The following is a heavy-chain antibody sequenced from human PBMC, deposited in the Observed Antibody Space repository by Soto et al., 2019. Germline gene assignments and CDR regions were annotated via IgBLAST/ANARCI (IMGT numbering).Heavy chain of an antibody. CDR2: IYYSGIT. Sequence: SETLSLTCTVSGGSISSSSYYWGWIRQPPGKGLEWIGSIYYSGITYYNPSLKSRVTISVDTSKNQFSVKLSSVTAADTAVYYCARQYRLFDPWGQGTLVTVSS. D-gene: IGHD2-2*01. CDR1: GGSISSSSYY. J-gene: IGHJ5*02. CDR3: ARQYRLFDP. V-gene: IGHV4-39*01.